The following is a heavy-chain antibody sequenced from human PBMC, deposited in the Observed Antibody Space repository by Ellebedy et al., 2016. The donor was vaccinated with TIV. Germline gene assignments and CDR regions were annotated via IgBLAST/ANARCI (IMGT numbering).Heavy chain of an antibody. D-gene: IGHD2-15*01. CDR3: SRGWSTPDS. CDR2: IRSTGSDK. CDR1: GFTFSSYI. V-gene: IGHV3-21*01. J-gene: IGHJ4*02. Sequence: GESLKISCTASGFTFSSYIMNWVRQSPGKGLEWVSSIRSTGSDKYYAESVKGRFTISRDNAQDTLFLQMNSLRAEDTAVYFCSRGWSTPDSWGQGTLVIVSS.